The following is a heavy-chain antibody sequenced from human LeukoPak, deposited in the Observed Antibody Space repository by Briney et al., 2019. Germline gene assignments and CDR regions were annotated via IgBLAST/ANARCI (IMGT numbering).Heavy chain of an antibody. J-gene: IGHJ4*02. CDR1: GGSISSYY. V-gene: IGHV4-4*07. CDR2: IYTSGST. D-gene: IGHD6-6*01. Sequence: SETLSLTCTVSGGSISSYYWSWIRQPAGKGLEWIGRIYTSGSTNYNPSLKSRVTMSVDTSRNRFSLKLSSVTAADTAVYYCARGFRVQRRIAARNPYYFDYWGQGTLVTVSS. CDR3: ARGFRVQRRIAARNPYYFDY.